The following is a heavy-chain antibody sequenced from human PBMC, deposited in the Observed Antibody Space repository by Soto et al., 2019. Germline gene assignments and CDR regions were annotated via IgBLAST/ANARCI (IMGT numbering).Heavy chain of an antibody. V-gene: IGHV1-69*13. Sequence: SVKVSCKASGDTLSHYGVSWVRQVPGKGLEWMGGTTAILGTRDYAQKFQGRMTITSDESTTTSYMELNSLTSDDTAVYYCEAGDSSDTGDHWGQGTLVTVSS. CDR3: EAGDSSDTGDH. D-gene: IGHD5-18*01. J-gene: IGHJ4*02. CDR1: GDTLSHYG. CDR2: TTAILGTR.